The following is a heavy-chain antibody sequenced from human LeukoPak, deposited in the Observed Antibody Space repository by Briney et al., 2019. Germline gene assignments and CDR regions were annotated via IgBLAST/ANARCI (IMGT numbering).Heavy chain of an antibody. V-gene: IGHV1-69*01. CDR1: GGTFSSYA. J-gene: IGHJ5*02. D-gene: IGHD4-17*01. CDR2: IIPIFGTA. Sequence: SVKVSCKASGGTFSSYAISWVRQAPGQGLEWMGGIIPIFGTANYAQKFQGRVTITADECTSTAYMELSSLRSEETAVYYCAREGETVTTHWFDPWGQGTLVTVSS. CDR3: AREGETVTTHWFDP.